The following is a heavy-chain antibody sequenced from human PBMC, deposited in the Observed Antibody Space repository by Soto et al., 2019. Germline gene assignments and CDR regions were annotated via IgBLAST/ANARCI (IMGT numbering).Heavy chain of an antibody. CDR3: AHEQQLVFQH. Sequence: QVQLVESGGGVVQPGRSLRLSCAASGFTFSSYGMHWVRQAPGKGLEWVAVIWYDGSNKNYADSVKGRFTISRDNSKNTLYLQMNSLRAEDTAVYYCAHEQQLVFQHWGQGTLVTVSS. CDR1: GFTFSSYG. CDR2: IWYDGSNK. V-gene: IGHV3-33*06. D-gene: IGHD6-13*01. J-gene: IGHJ1*01.